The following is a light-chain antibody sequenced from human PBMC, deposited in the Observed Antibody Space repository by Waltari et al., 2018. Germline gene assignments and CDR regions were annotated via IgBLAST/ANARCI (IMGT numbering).Light chain of an antibody. J-gene: IGKJ3*01. CDR2: DAS. CDR1: PSISSW. CDR3: QQSYSTPRVT. Sequence: DIQMTQSPSTLSASVGDRVTITCRASPSISSWLAWYQQKPGKAPKLLIYDASSLESGVPSRFSGSGSGTEFTLTISSLQPEDFATYYCQQSYSTPRVTFGPGTKVDIK. V-gene: IGKV1-5*01.